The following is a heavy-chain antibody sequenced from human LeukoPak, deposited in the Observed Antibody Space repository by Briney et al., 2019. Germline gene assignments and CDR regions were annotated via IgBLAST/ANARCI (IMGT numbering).Heavy chain of an antibody. V-gene: IGHV3-9*01. CDR1: GFTFDDYA. CDR2: ISWNSGSI. J-gene: IGHJ3*02. CDR3: TKGVRITMVRGAFDI. D-gene: IGHD3-10*01. Sequence: GRSLRLSCAASGFTFDDYAMHWVRQAPGKGLEWVSGISWNSGSIGYADSVKGRFTISRDNAKNSLYLQMNSLRSEDTALYYCTKGVRITMVRGAFDIWGQGTMVTVS.